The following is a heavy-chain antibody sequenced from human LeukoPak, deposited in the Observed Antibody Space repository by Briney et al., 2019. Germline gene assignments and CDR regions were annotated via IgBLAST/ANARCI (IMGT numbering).Heavy chain of an antibody. CDR1: GFTLSSYG. Sequence: GGSLRLSCAASGFTLSSYGMSWVRQAPGNGLEWLSSVSGGGSTTYYADSVKGRLTISRDNSNNTVYLQMNSLRVDDTAVYYCAKPHTPYCSGVACYRFDYWGQGTLVTVSS. J-gene: IGHJ4*02. CDR3: AKPHTPYCSGVACYRFDY. CDR2: VSGGGSTT. V-gene: IGHV3-23*01. D-gene: IGHD2-15*01.